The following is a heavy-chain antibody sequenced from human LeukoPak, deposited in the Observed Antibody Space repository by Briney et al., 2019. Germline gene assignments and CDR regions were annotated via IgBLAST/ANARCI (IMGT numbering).Heavy chain of an antibody. CDR2: INSNGSIT. D-gene: IGHD3-22*01. CDR3: ARGNYYDSSGYQNWYFDL. J-gene: IGHJ2*01. Sequence: GGSLRLSCAASGFTFSSYWMHWVRQAPGTGLVWVSRINSNGSITNYADSVKGRFTISRDNAKNSLYLQMNSLRAEDTALYYCARGNYYDSSGYQNWYFDLWGRGTLVTVSS. CDR1: GFTFSSYW. V-gene: IGHV3-74*01.